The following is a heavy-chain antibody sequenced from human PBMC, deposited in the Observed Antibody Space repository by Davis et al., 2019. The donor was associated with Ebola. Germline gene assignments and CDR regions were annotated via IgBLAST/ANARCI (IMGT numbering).Heavy chain of an antibody. Sequence: SVTLSFQASEGSLSGYTISWVRQAPGQGLEWMGRIIPILGIANYAQKFQGRVTITANKSTSTAYMELSSLRSEDTTVYYCATNWNYGWFDYWGQGTLVTVSS. CDR3: ATNWNYGWFDY. CDR1: EGSLSGYT. D-gene: IGHD1-7*01. J-gene: IGHJ4*02. CDR2: IIPILGIA. V-gene: IGHV1-69*02.